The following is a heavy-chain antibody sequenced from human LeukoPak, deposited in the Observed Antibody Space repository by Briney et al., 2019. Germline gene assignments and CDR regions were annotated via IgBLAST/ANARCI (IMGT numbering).Heavy chain of an antibody. V-gene: IGHV3-23*01. Sequence: GGTLRLSCAASGFTFSSYDMNWVRQAPGKGLEWVSGISGSGGRTYYADSVKGRFTISRDNSKNTLYLQMNSLRAEDTAVYYCARDRSTTDGYNYYMDVWGKGTTVTVSS. CDR1: GFTFSSYD. D-gene: IGHD5-24*01. J-gene: IGHJ6*03. CDR3: ARDRSTTDGYNYYMDV. CDR2: ISGSGGRT.